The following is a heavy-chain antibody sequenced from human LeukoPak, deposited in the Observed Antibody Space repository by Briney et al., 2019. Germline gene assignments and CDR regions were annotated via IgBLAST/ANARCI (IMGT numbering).Heavy chain of an antibody. CDR3: ARTPSNTWSNWFDP. J-gene: IGHJ5*02. D-gene: IGHD6-13*01. CDR2: ITSTSSYI. Sequence: GGSLRLSCAASGSTFSSYSINWVRQAPGKGLEWVSSITSTSSYIYYADSVKGRFTISRDNAKNSLYLQMNSLRAEDTAVHYCARTPSNTWSNWFDPWGQGTLVIVSS. V-gene: IGHV3-21*01. CDR1: GSTFSSYS.